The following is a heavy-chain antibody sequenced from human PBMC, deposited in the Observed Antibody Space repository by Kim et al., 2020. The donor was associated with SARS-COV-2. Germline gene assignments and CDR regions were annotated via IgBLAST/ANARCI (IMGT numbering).Heavy chain of an antibody. CDR2: IRSKANSYAT. CDR3: TSVPSPTFAFWDAFV. Sequence: GGSLRLSCAASGFTFSGSAIHLVRQASGKGLAWVGRIRSKANSYATAYAASVRGRFTISRDDSKNTAYLQMNNLQTEDTAVYYCTSVPSPTFAFWDAFV. J-gene: IGHJ3*02. CDR1: GFTFSGSA. D-gene: IGHD3-3*01. V-gene: IGHV3-73*01.